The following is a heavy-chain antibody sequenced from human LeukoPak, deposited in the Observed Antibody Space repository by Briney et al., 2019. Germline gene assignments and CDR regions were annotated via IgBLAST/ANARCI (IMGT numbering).Heavy chain of an antibody. CDR2: IEDDGSNK. J-gene: IGHJ4*02. Sequence: PGGSLRLSCAASGFTFSSYAMHWVRQAPGKGLEWVAVIEDDGSNKYYADSVKGRFTISRDNSKNTLYLQMNSLRAEDTAVYYCARGALNIVATAALYFDYWGQGTLVTVSS. D-gene: IGHD5-12*01. V-gene: IGHV3-30-3*01. CDR3: ARGALNIVATAALYFDY. CDR1: GFTFSSYA.